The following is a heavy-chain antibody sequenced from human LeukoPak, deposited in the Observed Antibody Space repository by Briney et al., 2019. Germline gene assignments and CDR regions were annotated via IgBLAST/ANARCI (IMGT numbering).Heavy chain of an antibody. Sequence: SETLSLTCTVSGGSISSSSYYWSWVRQPPGKGLEWIGSIYHSGSTYYNPSLKSRVTISVDTSKNQFSLKLSSVTAADTAVYYCARVPRSIAAAGLNWFDPWGQGTLVTVSS. CDR2: IYHSGST. V-gene: IGHV4-39*07. CDR1: GGSISSSSYY. J-gene: IGHJ5*02. D-gene: IGHD6-13*01. CDR3: ARVPRSIAAAGLNWFDP.